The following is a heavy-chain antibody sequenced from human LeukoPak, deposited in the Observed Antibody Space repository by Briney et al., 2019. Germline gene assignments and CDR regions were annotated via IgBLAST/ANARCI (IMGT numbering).Heavy chain of an antibody. Sequence: ASVKVSCKASGYTFTSYGISWVRQAPGQGLEWMGWISAYNGNTNYAQKLQGRVTMTTDTSTSTAYMELRSLRSDDTAVYYCAREKGPYYGSGSYYDYWGQGILVTVSS. CDR2: ISAYNGNT. D-gene: IGHD3-10*01. V-gene: IGHV1-18*04. CDR1: GYTFTSYG. CDR3: AREKGPYYGSGSYYDY. J-gene: IGHJ4*02.